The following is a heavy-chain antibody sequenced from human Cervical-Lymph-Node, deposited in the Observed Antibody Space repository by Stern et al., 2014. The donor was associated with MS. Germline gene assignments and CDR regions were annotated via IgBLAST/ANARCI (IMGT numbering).Heavy chain of an antibody. J-gene: IGHJ6*02. D-gene: IGHD4-17*01. Sequence: VQLVESGAEVKKPGASVKVSCKASGYTFTSYDINWVRQATGQGLEWLGWMNPNSGNTGYAQKFQGRVTMTRNTSISTAYMELSSLRSEDTAVYDCARGDYDTYYYYYGMDVWGQGTTVTVSS. CDR1: GYTFTSYD. CDR2: MNPNSGNT. CDR3: ARGDYDTYYYYYGMDV. V-gene: IGHV1-8*01.